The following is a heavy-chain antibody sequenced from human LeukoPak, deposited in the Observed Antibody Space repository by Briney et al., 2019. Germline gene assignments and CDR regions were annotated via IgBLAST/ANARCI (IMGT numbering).Heavy chain of an antibody. CDR3: GYCGGSCYIPDY. D-gene: IGHD2-15*01. V-gene: IGHV5-10-1*01. J-gene: IGHJ4*02. Sequence: GESLKISCRGSGYTFTTYWINRVRQMPGKGLEWMGRINPSDSNTYYSPSFQGHVTISADKSTNTAYLQWSSLKASDTAMYYCGYCGGSCYIPDYWGQGTLITVSS. CDR2: INPSDSNT. CDR1: GYTFTTYW.